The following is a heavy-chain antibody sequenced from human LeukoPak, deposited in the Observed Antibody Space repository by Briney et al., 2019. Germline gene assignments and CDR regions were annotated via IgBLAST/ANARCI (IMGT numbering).Heavy chain of an antibody. J-gene: IGHJ5*02. D-gene: IGHD1-26*01. V-gene: IGHV4-59*01. CDR1: GGSISSYY. CDR3: VRVRGASGSYNSRRPKGLFDP. CDR2: IYYSGST. Sequence: SETLSLTCTVSGGSISSYYWSWIRQPPGKGLEWIGYIYYSGSTNYNPSLKSRVTISVDTSKNQFSLKLSSVTAADTAVYYCVRVRGASGSYNSRRPKGLFDPWGQGTLVTVSS.